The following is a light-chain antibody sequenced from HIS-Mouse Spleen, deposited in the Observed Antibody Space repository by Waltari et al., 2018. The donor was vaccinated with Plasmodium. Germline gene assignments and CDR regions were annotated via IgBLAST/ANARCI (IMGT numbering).Light chain of an antibody. CDR3: YSTDSSGNHRV. Sequence: SYELTQPPSASVSPGQTARITCSGDALPKKYAYWYQQKSCQTPVLVIYEDSKRPSGIPERCSGSSSGTMATLTISGAQVEDEADYYCYSTDSSGNHRVFGGGTKLTVL. CDR1: ALPKKY. CDR2: EDS. J-gene: IGLJ3*02. V-gene: IGLV3-10*01.